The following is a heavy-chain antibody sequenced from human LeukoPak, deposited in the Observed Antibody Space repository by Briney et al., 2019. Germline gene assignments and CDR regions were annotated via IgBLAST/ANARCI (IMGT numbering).Heavy chain of an antibody. J-gene: IGHJ5*02. Sequence: SETLSLTCAVYGGSFSGYYWSWIRQPPGKGLEWIGEINHSGSTNYNPSLKSRATISVDTSKNQFSLKLSSVTAVDTAVYYCARGGMVRGVIHRWFDPWGQGTLVTVSS. CDR3: ARGGMVRGVIHRWFDP. D-gene: IGHD3-10*01. V-gene: IGHV4-34*01. CDR2: INHSGST. CDR1: GGSFSGYY.